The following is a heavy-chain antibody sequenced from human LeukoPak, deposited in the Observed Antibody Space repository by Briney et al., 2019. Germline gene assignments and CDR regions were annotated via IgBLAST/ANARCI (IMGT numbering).Heavy chain of an antibody. CDR1: GFTVSSNY. V-gene: IGHV3-66*01. D-gene: IGHD4-17*01. CDR2: IYSDGST. CDR3: ARGPQNPTVTTALDG. Sequence: GGSLRLSCAASGFTVSSNYMSWVRQAPGKGLEWASLIYSDGSTYYADSVKGRFTISRDNYKNTLYLQMNSLRAEDTAVYFCARGPQNPTVTTALDGWRQGTQVTDSS. J-gene: IGHJ4*02.